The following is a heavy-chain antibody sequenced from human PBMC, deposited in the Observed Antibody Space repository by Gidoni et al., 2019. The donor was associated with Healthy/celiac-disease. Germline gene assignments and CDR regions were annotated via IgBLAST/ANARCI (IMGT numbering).Heavy chain of an antibody. CDR1: GFTFSAYS. D-gene: IGHD3-3*01. V-gene: IGHV3-11*01. CDR2: ISSSGSTI. J-gene: IGHJ6*02. Sequence: QVQLVESGGGLVKPGGSLRLSCAASGFTFSAYSRSWIRQAPGKGLEWVSYISSSGSTIYYADSVKGRFTISRDNAKNSLYLQMNSLRAEDTAVYYCARDRPGVVTTRYYYYGMDVWGQGTTVTVSS. CDR3: ARDRPGVVTTRYYYYGMDV.